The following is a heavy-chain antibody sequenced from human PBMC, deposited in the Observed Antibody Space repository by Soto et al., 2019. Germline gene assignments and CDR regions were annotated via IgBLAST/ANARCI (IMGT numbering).Heavy chain of an antibody. Sequence: GESLKISCNGSGYIFTSYWIGWVRQMPGKGLEWMGIIYPGDSDTRYSPSFQGQVTISADKSISTAYLQWSSLKASDTAMYYCARNIVATTGRRYYYYGMDVWGQGTTVPVSS. CDR2: IYPGDSDT. D-gene: IGHD5-12*01. CDR3: ARNIVATTGRRYYYYGMDV. CDR1: GYIFTSYW. J-gene: IGHJ6*02. V-gene: IGHV5-51*01.